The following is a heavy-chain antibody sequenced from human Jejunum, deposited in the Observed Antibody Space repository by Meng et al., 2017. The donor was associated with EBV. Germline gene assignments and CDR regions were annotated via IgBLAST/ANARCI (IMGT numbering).Heavy chain of an antibody. D-gene: IGHD2-21*02. J-gene: IGHJ3*02. CDR2: MYYGGSS. CDR3: VREGGDSDFPI. Sequence: QVQLPESGPGLVKPSEPLSFPCTVSGVSIDTSNQDWGWIRQPPGKGLEYIGSMYYGGSSYYNPSLKSRVTLSMDTSKNQLSLKVNSVTAADTAIYYCVREGGDSDFPIWGQGTMVTVSS. V-gene: IGHV4-39*07. CDR1: GVSIDTSNQD.